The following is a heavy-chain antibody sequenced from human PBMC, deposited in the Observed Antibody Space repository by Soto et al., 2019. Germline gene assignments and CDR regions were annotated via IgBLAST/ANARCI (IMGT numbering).Heavy chain of an antibody. CDR2: IYYSGST. CDR1: GGSISSGGYY. J-gene: IGHJ5*02. V-gene: IGHV4-31*03. Sequence: QVQLQESGPGLVKPSQTLSLTCTVSGGSISSGGYYWSWIRLHPGKGLEWIGYIYYSGSTYYNPCLKSRVTISVDTSKNQSSLKLGYVTAADTAVYYCARAKKGIAAAENWFDPWGQGTLVTVSS. D-gene: IGHD6-13*01. CDR3: ARAKKGIAAAENWFDP.